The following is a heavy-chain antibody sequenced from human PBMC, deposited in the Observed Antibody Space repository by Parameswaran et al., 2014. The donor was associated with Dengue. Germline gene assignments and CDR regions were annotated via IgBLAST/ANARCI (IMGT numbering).Heavy chain of an antibody. CDR3: ATTTCGNGVCLSFQY. Sequence: RWIRQPPGKDLEWIGYIHHSGSTYYTASLKSRVTISLDRSKNQISLRLSSVTAADTAVYYCATTTCGNGVCLSFQYWGQGTPVTVSS. D-gene: IGHD5/OR15-5a*01. J-gene: IGHJ1*01. CDR2: IHHSGST. V-gene: IGHV4-30-2*01.